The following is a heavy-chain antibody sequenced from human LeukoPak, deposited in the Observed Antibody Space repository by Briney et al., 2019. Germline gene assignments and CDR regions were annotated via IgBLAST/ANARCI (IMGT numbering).Heavy chain of an antibody. CDR3: VRGQGDTMIVVAITKNWFDP. V-gene: IGHV1-18*01. D-gene: IGHD3-22*01. CDR1: GYTFTHHG. J-gene: IGHJ5*02. CDR2: MSCYNGDT. Sequence: ASVRVSCKASGYTFTHHGISWVRQAPGQGLEWMGWMSCYNGDTNYAQSLQGRVTMSTDSSTNTAYMELAGLRSDDTAVYYCVRGQGDTMIVVAITKNWFDPWGPGTPVTVSS.